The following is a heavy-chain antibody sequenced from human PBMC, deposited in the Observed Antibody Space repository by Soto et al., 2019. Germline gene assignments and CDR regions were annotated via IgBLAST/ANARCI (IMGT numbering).Heavy chain of an antibody. J-gene: IGHJ4*02. CDR2: IYHTGNT. CDR1: GGSISSGGYS. V-gene: IGHV4-30-2*03. Sequence: SETLSLTCAVSGGSISSGGYSWSWIRQPPGKGLEWIGYIYHTGNTYFNPSLRSRVTISFDTSKNQFSLRLTSVTASDTAVYYCARPDSSSWAAPFGSWGQGTLVTVSS. CDR3: ARPDSSSWAAPFGS. D-gene: IGHD6-13*01.